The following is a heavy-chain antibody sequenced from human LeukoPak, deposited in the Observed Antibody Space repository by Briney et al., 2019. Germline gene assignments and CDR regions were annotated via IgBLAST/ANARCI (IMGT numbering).Heavy chain of an antibody. J-gene: IGHJ3*02. V-gene: IGHV4-39*01. D-gene: IGHD6-19*01. Sequence: SETLSLTCTVSGGSISSSSYYSGWIRQPPGKGLEWIGSIYYSGSTYYNPSLKSRVTISVDTSKNQFSLKLSSVTAADTAVYYCASLVAGFDAFDIWGQGTMVTVSS. CDR3: ASLVAGFDAFDI. CDR1: GGSISSSSYY. CDR2: IYYSGST.